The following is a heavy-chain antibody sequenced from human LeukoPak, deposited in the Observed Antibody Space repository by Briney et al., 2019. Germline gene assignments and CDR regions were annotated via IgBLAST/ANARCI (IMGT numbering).Heavy chain of an antibody. Sequence: PGRSLRLSCAASGFTFSSYGMHWVRQAPGKGLEWVAVIWYDGSKTYYVDSVKGRFTISRDDSKNTLYLQVSSLRAEDTALYYCVKDDRYFYGSGSPSWGQGTLVTVSS. J-gene: IGHJ5*02. CDR2: IWYDGSKT. CDR1: GFTFSSYG. V-gene: IGHV3-33*06. CDR3: VKDDRYFYGSGSPS. D-gene: IGHD3-10*01.